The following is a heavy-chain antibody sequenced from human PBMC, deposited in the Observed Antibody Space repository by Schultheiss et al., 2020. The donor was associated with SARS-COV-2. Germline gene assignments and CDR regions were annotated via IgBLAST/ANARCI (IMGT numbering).Heavy chain of an antibody. CDR3: ASSGCSSTSCYYYYYGMDV. CDR2: ISWNSGSI. D-gene: IGHD2-2*01. CDR1: GFTFSTYA. V-gene: IGHV3-9*01. Sequence: GGSLRLSCAASGFTFSTYAMHWVRQAPGKGLEWVSGISWNSGSIGYADSVKGRFTISRDNAKNTLYLQMNSLRAEDTAVYYCASSGCSSTSCYYYYYGMDVWGQGTTVTVSS. J-gene: IGHJ6*02.